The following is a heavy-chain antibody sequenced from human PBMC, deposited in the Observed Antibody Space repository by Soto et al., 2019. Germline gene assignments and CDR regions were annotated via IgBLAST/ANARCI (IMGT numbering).Heavy chain of an antibody. J-gene: IGHJ6*02. CDR1: GGTFSSYA. D-gene: IGHD1-26*01. CDR3: ASESGYDLILEGGNGMDV. V-gene: IGHV1-69*01. CDR2: IIPIFGTA. Sequence: QVPLVQSGAEVKKPGSSVKVSCKASGGTFSSYAISWVRQAPGQGLEWMGGIIPIFGTANYAQKFQGRVTITADESTSTAYMELSSLRSEDTAVYYCASESGYDLILEGGNGMDVWGQGTTVTVSS.